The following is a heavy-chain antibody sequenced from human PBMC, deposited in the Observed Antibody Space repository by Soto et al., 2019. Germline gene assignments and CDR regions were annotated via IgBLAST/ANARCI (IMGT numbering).Heavy chain of an antibody. Sequence: PSETLSLTCTVSGGSSSSYYWSWIRQPPGKGLEWIGYIYYSGSTNYNPPLKSRVTISVDTSKTQFPLKLSSVTAADTAVYYCATYSGYNLYYSYSTDVWGKGTTVPVSS. CDR3: ATYSGYNLYYSYSTDV. J-gene: IGHJ6*03. D-gene: IGHD5-12*01. V-gene: IGHV4-59*01. CDR2: IYYSGST. CDR1: GGSSSSYY.